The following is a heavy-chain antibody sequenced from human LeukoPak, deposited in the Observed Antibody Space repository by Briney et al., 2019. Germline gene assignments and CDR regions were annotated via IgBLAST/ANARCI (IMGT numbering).Heavy chain of an antibody. D-gene: IGHD6-19*01. J-gene: IGHJ4*02. CDR3: ARNAQSSGWYYFDY. CDR1: GGTFSSYA. V-gene: IGHV1-69*13. Sequence: SVTVSCTASGGTFSSYAISWVRQAPGLGLEWMGGIIPIFGTANYAQKFQGRVTITADESTSTAYMELSSLRSEDTAVYYCARNAQSSGWYYFDYWGQGTLVTVSS. CDR2: IIPIFGTA.